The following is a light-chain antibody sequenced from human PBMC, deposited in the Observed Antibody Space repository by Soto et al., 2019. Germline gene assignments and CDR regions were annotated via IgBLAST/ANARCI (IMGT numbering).Light chain of an antibody. Sequence: QPVLTQPPSVSEAPGQRVTISCTGSSSNIGAGYEAHWYQQVPGTAPKLLIYENNNRPSGVPDRFSGSKPGTSASLAITGLQAEDEAEYYCQSYDSSLSGYVFGTGTKVTVL. CDR3: QSYDSSLSGYV. V-gene: IGLV1-40*01. CDR1: SSNIGAGYE. J-gene: IGLJ1*01. CDR2: ENN.